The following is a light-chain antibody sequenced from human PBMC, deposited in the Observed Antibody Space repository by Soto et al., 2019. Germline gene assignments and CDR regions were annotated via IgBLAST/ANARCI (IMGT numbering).Light chain of an antibody. CDR2: AAS. V-gene: IGKV1-39*01. CDR3: QQSYSTPDT. CDR1: QSISSY. J-gene: IGKJ4*01. Sequence: DIQMTQSPSSLSASVGDRVTITCRASQSISSYLNWYQQKPGKAPKLLIYAASSLQSGVPSRFGGSGSGTDFTLTISSLQPEDFATYYCQQSYSTPDTFGGGTRWIS.